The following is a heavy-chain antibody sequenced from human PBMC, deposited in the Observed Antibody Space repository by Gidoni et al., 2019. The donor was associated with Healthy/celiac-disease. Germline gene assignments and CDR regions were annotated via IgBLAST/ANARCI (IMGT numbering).Heavy chain of an antibody. CDR3: AKATSPSGWRLDY. CDR2: ISWDGGST. CDR1: GLTSDDYT. J-gene: IGHJ4*02. Sequence: EVQLVESGGVVVQPGGSPRRSCAASGLTSDDYTLHWVRQAPGKGLDWFSLISWDGGSTYYADSVNGRFTISKDNRKNSLYLRMNSLRTEDTALYYCAKATSPSGWRLDYWGQGALVTVSS. D-gene: IGHD6-19*01. V-gene: IGHV3-43*01.